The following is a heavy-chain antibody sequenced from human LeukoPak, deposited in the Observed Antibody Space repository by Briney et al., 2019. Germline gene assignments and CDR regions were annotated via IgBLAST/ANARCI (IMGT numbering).Heavy chain of an antibody. J-gene: IGHJ4*02. D-gene: IGHD3-9*01. V-gene: IGHV3-7*01. CDR1: GFTFSSYW. CDR3: ARGVDSAIDW. Sequence: GGSLRLSCAASGFTFSSYWMNWVRQAPGKGLEWVANINGDGRDKYYVGSVRGRFTISRANADNALYLQMNSLRGDDTALYYCARGVDSAIDWWGQGTLVTVSS. CDR2: INGDGRDK.